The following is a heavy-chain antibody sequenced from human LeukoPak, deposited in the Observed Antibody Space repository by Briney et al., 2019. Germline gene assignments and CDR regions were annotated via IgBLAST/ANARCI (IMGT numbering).Heavy chain of an antibody. D-gene: IGHD6-19*01. V-gene: IGHV4-34*01. CDR1: GGSFSGSY. J-gene: IGHJ4*02. CDR3: ASYHRSGWYHFHH. CDR2: INHSGST. Sequence: SETLALTFAVYGGSFSGSYWSWIRQPPGKELEWFGEINHSGSTNYNPSLRRRVSISVDTTKNQFAQKLSSITAADTAVYYWASYHRSGWYHFHHWGPGTLVTGSS.